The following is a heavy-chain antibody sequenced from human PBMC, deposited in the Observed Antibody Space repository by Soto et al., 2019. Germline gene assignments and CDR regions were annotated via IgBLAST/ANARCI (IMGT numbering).Heavy chain of an antibody. D-gene: IGHD3-10*01. Sequence: GASVKVSCKASGFTFSNSAVQWVRQARGQRLEWIGWIVVGSGNTNYAQKFHERVTISRDMTTNTAYMELSSLRSEDTAVYYCARDLVTMVRGPHYGMDVWGQGTTVTVSS. V-gene: IGHV1-58*01. CDR3: ARDLVTMVRGPHYGMDV. J-gene: IGHJ6*02. CDR1: GFTFSNSA. CDR2: IVVGSGNT.